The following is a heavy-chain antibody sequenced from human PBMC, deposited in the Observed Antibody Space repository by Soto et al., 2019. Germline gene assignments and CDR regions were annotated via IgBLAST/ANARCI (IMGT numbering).Heavy chain of an antibody. D-gene: IGHD1-26*01. CDR2: ISGSGGST. Sequence: EVQLLESGGGLVQPGGSLRLSCAASGFTFSSYAMSWVRQAPGKGLEWVSAISGSGGSTYYADSVKGRFTISRDNSKNRLYLQMSSLRAEDTAVYYCAKVFSGSYGGWFDPWGQGTLVTVSS. V-gene: IGHV3-23*01. CDR1: GFTFSSYA. CDR3: AKVFSGSYGGWFDP. J-gene: IGHJ5*02.